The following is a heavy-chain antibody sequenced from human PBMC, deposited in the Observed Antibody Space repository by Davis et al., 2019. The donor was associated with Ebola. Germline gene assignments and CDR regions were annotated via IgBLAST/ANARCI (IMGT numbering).Heavy chain of an antibody. Sequence: GESLKISWAGSGCIFRNYWRTGVRLAPGKGLESVATVQQGGSTKYYVDSVRGRFTDSRDNAKNSLYREMNSLRVEDSAVYYCAKCNVVGAGLFDSLGQGTQVTVTS. CDR3: AKCNVVGAGLFDS. D-gene: IGHD2-2*01. J-gene: IGHJ4*02. CDR2: VQQGGSTK. CDR1: GCIFRNYW. V-gene: IGHV3-7*03.